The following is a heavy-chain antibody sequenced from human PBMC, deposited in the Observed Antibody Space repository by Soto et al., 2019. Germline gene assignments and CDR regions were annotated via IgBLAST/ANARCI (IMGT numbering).Heavy chain of an antibody. Sequence: RGESLKISCNGSGYTFSTYCIGWVLQMPGKGLEWMGDIYPGDSETIYSPSFQGRVTISADKSISTAYLQWSSLEASDTAMYYCISGYYTWFDPWGHGTLVTVSS. CDR1: GYTFSTYC. CDR3: ISGYYTWFDP. D-gene: IGHD3-3*01. V-gene: IGHV5-51*01. CDR2: IYPGDSET. J-gene: IGHJ5*02.